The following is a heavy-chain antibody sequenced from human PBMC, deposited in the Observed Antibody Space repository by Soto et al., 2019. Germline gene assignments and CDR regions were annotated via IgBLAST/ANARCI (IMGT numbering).Heavy chain of an antibody. CDR2: ISAYNGNT. D-gene: IGHD4-17*01. CDR3: ARDGDYGDYGAYYYYYMDV. V-gene: IGHV1-18*01. Sequence: QVPLVQSGAEVKKPGASVKVSCKASGYTFTSYGISWVRQAPGQGLEWMGWISAYNGNTNYAQKLQGRVTMTTDTSTSPAYMELRSLRSDDTAVYYCARDGDYGDYGAYYYYYMDVWGKGTTVTVSS. CDR1: GYTFTSYG. J-gene: IGHJ6*03.